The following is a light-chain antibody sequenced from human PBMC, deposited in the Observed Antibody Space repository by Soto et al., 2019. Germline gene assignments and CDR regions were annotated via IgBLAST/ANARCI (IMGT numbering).Light chain of an antibody. CDR3: SSYTRRATLV. J-gene: IGLJ2*01. CDR2: DVS. CDR1: SNDVGGYDY. V-gene: IGLV2-14*03. Sequence: QSALTQPASVSGSPGQSITISCTGTSNDVGGYDYVTWYQHHPGKAPQLMIYDVSNRPSGISDRFSASKSGNTASLTISGVQAEDEAHYYCSSYTRRATLVFGGGTKVTVL.